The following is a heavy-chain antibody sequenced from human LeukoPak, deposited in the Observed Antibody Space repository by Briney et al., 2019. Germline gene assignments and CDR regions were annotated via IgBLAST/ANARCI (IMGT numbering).Heavy chain of an antibody. CDR2: ISAYNGNT. Sequence: ASVKVSCMASGYTFTSYGISWVRQTPGQGLEWMGWISAYNGNTNYAQKLQGRVTMTTDTSTSTAYMELSSLRSEDMAVYYCARRSQYSGSLDYWGQGTLVTVSS. CDR1: GYTFTSYG. D-gene: IGHD1-26*01. V-gene: IGHV1-18*03. J-gene: IGHJ4*02. CDR3: ARRSQYSGSLDY.